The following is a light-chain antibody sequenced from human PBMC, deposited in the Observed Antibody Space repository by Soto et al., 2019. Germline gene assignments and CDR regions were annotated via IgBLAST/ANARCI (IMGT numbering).Light chain of an antibody. J-gene: IGLJ1*01. CDR2: DVS. CDR3: SSYTSTSTGYV. Sequence: QSVLTQPASVSGSPGQSITISCAGTSSDVGGYNYVSWYQQHPGKAPKLMIYDVSSRPSGVSNRFSGSKSGNAASLTISGLQAEDEADYYCSSYTSTSTGYVFGTGTTLTVL. V-gene: IGLV2-14*03. CDR1: SSDVGGYNY.